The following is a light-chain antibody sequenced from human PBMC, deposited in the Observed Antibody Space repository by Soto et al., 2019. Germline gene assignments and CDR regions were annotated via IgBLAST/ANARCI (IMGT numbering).Light chain of an antibody. Sequence: QSVLTQPPSASGTPGQRVTISYSGSSSDIGSNTVNWYQQLPGTAPKLLIYSINQRPSGVPDRFSGSKSGTSASLAISGLQSEDEADYYCAAWDDSLNVYVFGTGTKVTVL. CDR2: SIN. V-gene: IGLV1-44*01. CDR1: SSDIGSNT. CDR3: AAWDDSLNVYV. J-gene: IGLJ1*01.